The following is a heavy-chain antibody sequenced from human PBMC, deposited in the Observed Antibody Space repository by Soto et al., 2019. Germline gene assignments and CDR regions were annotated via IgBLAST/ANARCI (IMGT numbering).Heavy chain of an antibody. Sequence: SETLSLTCAVSGGSISSGGYSWSWIRQPPGKGLEWIGYIYHSGSTYYNPSLKSRVTISVDRSKNQFYLKLSSVTAADTAVYYCARAPPETTVVTYFDYWGQGTLVTVSS. CDR2: IYHSGST. CDR1: GGSISSGGYS. V-gene: IGHV4-30-2*01. J-gene: IGHJ4*02. CDR3: ARAPPETTVVTYFDY. D-gene: IGHD4-17*01.